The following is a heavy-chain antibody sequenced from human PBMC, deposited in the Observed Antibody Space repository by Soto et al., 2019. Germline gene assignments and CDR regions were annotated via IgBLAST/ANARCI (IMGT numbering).Heavy chain of an antibody. CDR1: GGSISSDY. D-gene: IGHD2-15*01. CDR3: VRLPWLDYGGIFDP. CDR2: IHYSGST. Sequence: PSETLSLTCTVSGGSISSDYWIWIRQPPGKGLEWIGYIHYSGSTNHNPSLKSRVTISVDTSKNEFPLKLSSVTAADTAVYYCVRLPWLDYGGIFDPWGQGTLVTVSS. V-gene: IGHV4-59*01. J-gene: IGHJ5*02.